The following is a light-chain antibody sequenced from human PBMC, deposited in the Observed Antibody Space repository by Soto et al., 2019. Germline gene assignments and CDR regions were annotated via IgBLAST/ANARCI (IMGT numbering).Light chain of an antibody. J-gene: IGLJ2*01. CDR2: DGS. V-gene: IGLV2-14*01. Sequence: QSALTQPASVSGSPGQSITISCTGTSSDVGNYNYVSWYQQNPGKAPKLIIYDGSYRPAGVANRVSGSKSASTASLTISGHLAENEADYDCSSYRNNRAVVFGGGTKETLL. CDR3: SSYRNNRAVV. CDR1: SSDVGNYNY.